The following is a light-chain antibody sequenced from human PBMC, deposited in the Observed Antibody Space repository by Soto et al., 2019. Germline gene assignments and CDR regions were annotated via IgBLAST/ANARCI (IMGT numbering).Light chain of an antibody. CDR1: QSVGSS. V-gene: IGKV3-11*01. Sequence: EIVLTQSPGTLSLSPGERATLSCRASQSVGSSLAWYQQRPGQAPRLLIYDASNRATGIPARFSGSGSGTDFTLTISSLEPEDFAVYYCQQRSNWPPSLTFGGGTKVDIK. CDR2: DAS. J-gene: IGKJ4*01. CDR3: QQRSNWPPSLT.